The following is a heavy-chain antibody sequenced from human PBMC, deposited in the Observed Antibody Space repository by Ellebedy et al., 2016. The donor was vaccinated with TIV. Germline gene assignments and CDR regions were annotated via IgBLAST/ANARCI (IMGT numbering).Heavy chain of an antibody. CDR1: GDSISGSRFH. CDR3: VRHYGLGSGGYDVY. CDR2: IYSDGHS. Sequence: SETLSLTXTVSGDSISGSRFHWGWIRQPPGEGLEWIASIYSDGHSYYSPSLQSRLSIFVDTSKNQFSLKLTSVTAADTALYYCVRHYGLGSGGYDVYWGQGILVTVSS. D-gene: IGHD2-15*01. J-gene: IGHJ4*02. V-gene: IGHV4-39*01.